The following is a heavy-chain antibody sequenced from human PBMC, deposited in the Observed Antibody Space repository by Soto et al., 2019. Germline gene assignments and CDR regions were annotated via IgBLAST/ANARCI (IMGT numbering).Heavy chain of an antibody. J-gene: IGHJ4*02. CDR2: INHSGST. CDR3: ARGGGGYSYGYVDY. D-gene: IGHD5-18*01. V-gene: IGHV4-34*01. Sequence: PSETLSLTCAVYGGSFSGYYWSWIRQPPGKGLEWIGEINHSGSTNYNPSLKSRVTISVDMSKNQFSLKLSSVTAADTAVYYCARGGGGYSYGYVDYWGQGTLVTVSS. CDR1: GGSFSGYY.